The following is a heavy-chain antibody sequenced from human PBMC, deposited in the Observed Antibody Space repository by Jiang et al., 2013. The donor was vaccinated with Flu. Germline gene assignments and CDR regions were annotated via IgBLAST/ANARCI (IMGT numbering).Heavy chain of an antibody. Sequence: VQLLESGGGVVQPGGSLRLSCAVSGFTFNTASMGWVRQAPGRGLEWVSTVSGGSDATHYADSVKGRFAISRDTSKSTLYLQMNSLRVDDTATYYCVRGGGQLWSIHFDAWGQGALVTVSS. CDR3: VRGGGQLWSIHFDA. J-gene: IGHJ4*02. D-gene: IGHD5-18*01. V-gene: IGHV3-23*01. CDR2: VSGGSDAT. CDR1: GFTFNTAS.